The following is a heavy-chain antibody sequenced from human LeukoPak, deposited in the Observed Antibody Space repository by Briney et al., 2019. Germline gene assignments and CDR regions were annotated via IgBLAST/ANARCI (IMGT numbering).Heavy chain of an antibody. CDR3: AKDYDSSGYYLYYFDY. J-gene: IGHJ4*02. Sequence: GGSLRLSCAASGFTFDDYAMRWVRQAPGKGLEWVSGISWNSGSIGYADSVKGRFTISRDNAKNSLYLQMNSLRAEDTALYYCAKDYDSSGYYLYYFDYWGQGTLVTVSS. V-gene: IGHV3-9*01. CDR1: GFTFDDYA. D-gene: IGHD3-22*01. CDR2: ISWNSGSI.